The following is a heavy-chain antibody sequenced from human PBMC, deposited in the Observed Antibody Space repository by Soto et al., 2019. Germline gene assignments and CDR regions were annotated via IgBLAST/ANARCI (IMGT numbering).Heavy chain of an antibody. J-gene: IGHJ5*02. CDR2: IYYSGST. CDR1: GASITTYY. Sequence: QVQLQESGPGMVTPSETLSLTCTVSGASITTYYWTWIRQPPGKGLEWIGDIYYSGSTNNNPSLKSRVTISVDTPKSQFSLRLSSVTAADTAVYFCARVHRAADGRWFDPWGQGTLVTVSS. V-gene: IGHV4-59*01. D-gene: IGHD3-10*01. CDR3: ARVHRAADGRWFDP.